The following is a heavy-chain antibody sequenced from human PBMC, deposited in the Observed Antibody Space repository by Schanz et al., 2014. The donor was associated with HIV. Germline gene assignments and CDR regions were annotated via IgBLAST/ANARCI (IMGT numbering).Heavy chain of an antibody. CDR2: IYSGGNT. CDR1: GFSVSVNY. Sequence: VQLVESGGGLVKPGGSLRLSCAASGFSVSVNYMTWVRQAPGKGLEWVSVIYSGGNTYYADSVKGRFTISRDNSKNMLYLQMNSLRADDTGVYYCARDLGYCGGGSCSWGQGTLVTVSS. D-gene: IGHD2-15*01. V-gene: IGHV3-66*01. J-gene: IGHJ4*02. CDR3: ARDLGYCGGGSCS.